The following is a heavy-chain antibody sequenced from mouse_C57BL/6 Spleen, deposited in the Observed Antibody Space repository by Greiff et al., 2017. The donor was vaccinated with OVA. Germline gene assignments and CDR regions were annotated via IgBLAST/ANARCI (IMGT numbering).Heavy chain of an antibody. J-gene: IGHJ4*01. Sequence: EVQGVESGGGLVKPGGSLKLSCAASGFTFSDYGMHWVRQAPEKGLEWVAYISSGSSTIYYAATVKGRITISRDKAKNTLYLQMASLTSEDTGMYYCARPSNSYAMDYWGKGTSVTVSS. V-gene: IGHV5-17*01. CDR3: ARPSNSYAMDY. CDR2: ISSGSSTI. CDR1: GFTFSDYG. D-gene: IGHD2-5*01.